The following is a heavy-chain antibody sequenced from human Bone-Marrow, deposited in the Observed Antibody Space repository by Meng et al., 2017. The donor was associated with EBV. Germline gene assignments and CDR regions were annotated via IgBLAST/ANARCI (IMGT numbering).Heavy chain of an antibody. CDR1: GFTFSSYS. Sequence: EVQLVESGXXLVKPGGSLSLSCAXSGFTFSSYSMNWVRQAPGKGLEWVSSISSSSSYIYYADSVKGRFTISRDNAKNSLYLQMNSLRAEDTAVYYCARDPFGGKAYCGGDCQDYWGQGTLVTVSS. V-gene: IGHV3-21*01. D-gene: IGHD2-21*02. CDR2: ISSSSSYI. CDR3: ARDPFGGKAYCGGDCQDY. J-gene: IGHJ4*02.